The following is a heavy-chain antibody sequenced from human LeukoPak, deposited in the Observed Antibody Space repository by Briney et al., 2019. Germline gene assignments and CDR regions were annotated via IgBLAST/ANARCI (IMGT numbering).Heavy chain of an antibody. D-gene: IGHD3-16*01. V-gene: IGHV3-30*02. CDR3: AKVGDNWDFDY. CDR1: GFTFSNYG. Sequence: GGSLRLSCAASGFTFSNYGMHWVRQAPGKGLEWVAFIRSDGTNKYYADSVKGRFTISRDSPKNTLYLQMNSLRAEDTAVYYCAKVGDNWDFDYWGQGTLVSVSS. CDR2: IRSDGTNK. J-gene: IGHJ4*02.